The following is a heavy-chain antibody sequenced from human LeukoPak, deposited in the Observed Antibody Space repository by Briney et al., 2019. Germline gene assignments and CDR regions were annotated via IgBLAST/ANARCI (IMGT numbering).Heavy chain of an antibody. CDR2: ISSSSRYI. CDR3: ARGTTGIAVAEFDY. J-gene: IGHJ4*02. Sequence: GGSLRLSCAASGFTFSSYSMNWVRQAPGKGLEWVSSISSSSRYIYYADSVKGRFTISRDNAKNSLYLKMNSLRAEDTAVYYCARGTTGIAVAEFDYWGRGTLVTVSS. V-gene: IGHV3-21*01. CDR1: GFTFSSYS. D-gene: IGHD6-19*01.